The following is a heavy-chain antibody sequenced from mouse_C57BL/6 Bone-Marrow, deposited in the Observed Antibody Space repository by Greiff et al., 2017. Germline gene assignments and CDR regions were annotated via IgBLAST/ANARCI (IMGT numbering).Heavy chain of an antibody. V-gene: IGHV5-6*01. CDR1: GLTFRSYG. Sequence: EVKLQESGGDLVKPGGSLKLSCAASGLTFRSYGTSWVRQTPDKRLAWVATISSGGSYNYYPDSVKGRFTISGDNAKNTLYLQMSSLKSEVTAMYYCARPTGFAYWGQGTLVTVSA. CDR3: ARPTGFAY. CDR2: ISSGGSYN. J-gene: IGHJ3*01.